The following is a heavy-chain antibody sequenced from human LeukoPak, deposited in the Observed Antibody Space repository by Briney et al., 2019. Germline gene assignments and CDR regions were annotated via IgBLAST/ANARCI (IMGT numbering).Heavy chain of an antibody. J-gene: IGHJ4*02. V-gene: IGHV4-59*08. Sequence: SETLSLTCTVSGGSISSYYWSWIRQPPGKGLEWIGYIYYSGSTNYNPSLKSRVTISVDTSKNQFSLKLSSVTAADTAVYYCARSPPKQPTIYYSDYWGQGTLVTVSS. CDR1: GGSISSYY. CDR2: IYYSGST. CDR3: ARSPPKQPTIYYSDY. D-gene: IGHD3-3*02.